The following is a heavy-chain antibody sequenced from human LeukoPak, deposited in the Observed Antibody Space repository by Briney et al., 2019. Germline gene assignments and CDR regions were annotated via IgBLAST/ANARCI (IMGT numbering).Heavy chain of an antibody. CDR3: ARDLNCSGGSCRGFNYFDY. CDR2: IYYSGST. V-gene: IGHV4-31*03. J-gene: IGHJ4*02. CDR1: GGSISSGGYC. Sequence: SETLSLTCTVSGGSISSGGYCWSWIRQHPGKGLDWIGYIYYSGSTYYNPSLKSRVTISVDTSKNQFSLKLSSVTAADTAVYYCARDLNCSGGSCRGFNYFDYWGQGTLVTVSS. D-gene: IGHD2-15*01.